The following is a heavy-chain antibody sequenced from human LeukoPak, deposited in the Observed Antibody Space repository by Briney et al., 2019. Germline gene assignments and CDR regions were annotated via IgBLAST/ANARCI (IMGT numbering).Heavy chain of an antibody. V-gene: IGHV1-69*13. CDR1: GGTFSSYA. CDR3: ARVLYYDSSGYYSHYYYGMDV. J-gene: IGHJ6*02. CDR2: IIPIFGTA. Sequence: GASVNVSCKASGGTFSSYAISWVRQAPGQGLEWMGGIIPIFGTANYAQKFQGRVTITADESTSTAYMELSSLRSEDTAVYYCARVLYYDSSGYYSHYYYGMDVWGQGTTVTVSS. D-gene: IGHD3-22*01.